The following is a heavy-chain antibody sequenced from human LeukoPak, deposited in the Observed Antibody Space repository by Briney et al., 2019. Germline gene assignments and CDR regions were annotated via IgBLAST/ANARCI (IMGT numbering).Heavy chain of an antibody. CDR2: IYHRGST. CDR3: ASRGYSYGFWY. Sequence: DWIVSIYHRGSTYYHPSLKSRVTISVDTDKNQFSLKLSSVTAADTAVYYCASRGYSYGFWYWGQGTLVTVSS. J-gene: IGHJ4*02. V-gene: IGHV4-38-2*01. D-gene: IGHD5-18*01.